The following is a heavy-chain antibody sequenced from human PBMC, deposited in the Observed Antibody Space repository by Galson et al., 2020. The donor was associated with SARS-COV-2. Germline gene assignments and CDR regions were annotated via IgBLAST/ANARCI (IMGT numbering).Heavy chain of an antibody. CDR3: AREAGGDYDSSGYYSGYFDY. CDR1: GYTFTSYY. J-gene: IGHJ4*02. V-gene: IGHV1-46*03. D-gene: IGHD3-22*01. CDR2: INPSGGST. Sequence: ASVTVSCKASGYTFTSYYMHWVRQAPGQGLEWMGIINPSGGSTSYAQKFQGRVTMTRDTSTSTVYMELSSLRSDATAVYYCAREAGGDYDSSGYYSGYFDYWGQGTLVTVSS.